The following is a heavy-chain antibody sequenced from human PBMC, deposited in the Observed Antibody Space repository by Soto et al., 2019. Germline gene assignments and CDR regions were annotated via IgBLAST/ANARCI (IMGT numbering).Heavy chain of an antibody. J-gene: IGHJ6*02. CDR1: GGTFSSYA. D-gene: IGHD6-19*01. CDR2: IIPIFGTA. V-gene: IGHV1-69*13. Sequence: SVKVSCKASGGTFSSYAISWVRQAPGQGLEWMGGIIPIFGTANYAQKFQGRVTITADESTSTAYMELSSLRSEDTAVYYCARVESSGVDYYYYYGMDVWGQGTTVTVSS. CDR3: ARVESSGVDYYYYYGMDV.